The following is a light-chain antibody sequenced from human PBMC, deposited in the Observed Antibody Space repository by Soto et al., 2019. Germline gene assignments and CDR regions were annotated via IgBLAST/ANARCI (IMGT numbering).Light chain of an antibody. J-gene: IGLJ2*01. CDR1: SSDVGGYNY. V-gene: IGLV2-14*01. CDR2: DVS. Sequence: QSVLTQPASVSGSPGQSITISCTGTSSDVGGYNYVSWYQQHPGKAPKLMIYDVSNRPSGVSNRFSGSKSGNTASLTISGLQAEDEADYYCRSYTSSSTSHIGGGTKLTVL. CDR3: RSYTSSSTSH.